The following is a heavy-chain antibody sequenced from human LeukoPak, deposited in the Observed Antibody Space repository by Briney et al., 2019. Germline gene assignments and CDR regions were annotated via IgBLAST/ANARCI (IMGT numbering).Heavy chain of an antibody. CDR2: IYSGGST. Sequence: GGSLRLSCAASGFTVSSNYMSWVRQAPGKGLEWVSVIYSGGSTYYADSVKGRFTFSRDNSKNTLYLQMNSLRAEDTAVYYCARADFDPYYYGMDVWGQGTTVTVSS. CDR3: ARADFDPYYYGMDV. J-gene: IGHJ6*02. CDR1: GFTVSSNY. V-gene: IGHV3-66*01.